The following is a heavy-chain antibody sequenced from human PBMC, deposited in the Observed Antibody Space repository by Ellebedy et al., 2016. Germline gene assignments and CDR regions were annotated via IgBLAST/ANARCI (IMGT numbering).Heavy chain of an antibody. Sequence: GGSLRLXCVASGFNLSTYWMTWVRQAPGKGLEWVAHIKQDGSEKNYVDSVKGRFTISRDNAKNSLHLQMNSLRADDTALYYCARGDVWGKGTTVTVSS. CDR3: ARGDV. V-gene: IGHV3-7*01. J-gene: IGHJ6*04. CDR2: IKQDGSEK. CDR1: GFNLSTYW.